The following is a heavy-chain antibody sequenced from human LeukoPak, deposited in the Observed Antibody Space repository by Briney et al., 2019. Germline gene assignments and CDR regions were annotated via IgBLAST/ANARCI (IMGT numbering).Heavy chain of an antibody. CDR1: GVPFSGYY. CDR3: GSRWTVTPDY. V-gene: IGHV4-34*01. J-gene: IGHJ4*02. D-gene: IGHD4-23*01. Sequence: SETLSLTCAVYGVPFSGYYLSWIRQPPGKGLEWVGVIQHGGSTNYYAYLKSRRTIFVRTTKKQIFLKLITVMTADTAAYYYGSRWTVTPDYWGQGTLVTVSS. CDR2: IQHGGST.